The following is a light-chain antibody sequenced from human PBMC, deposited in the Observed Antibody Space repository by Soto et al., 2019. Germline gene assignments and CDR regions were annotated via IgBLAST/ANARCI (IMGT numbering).Light chain of an antibody. Sequence: QPVLTQSPSASASPGASIKLTCTLSSAHSTYAIAWHQQRPEKGPRYLMKLNSDGSHTKGDGIPDRFSGSSSGAERYLIISSLQSEDEADYYCQTWSTGIRVFGGGTKLTVL. CDR2: LNSDGSH. J-gene: IGLJ3*02. V-gene: IGLV4-69*01. CDR1: SAHSTYA. CDR3: QTWSTGIRV.